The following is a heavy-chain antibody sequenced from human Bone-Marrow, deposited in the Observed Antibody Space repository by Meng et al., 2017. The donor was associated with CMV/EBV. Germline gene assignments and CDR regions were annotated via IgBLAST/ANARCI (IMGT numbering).Heavy chain of an antibody. D-gene: IGHD6-13*01. CDR2: ISSSSSYI. Sequence: GESLKISCAASGFTFSSYSMNWVRQAPGKGLEWVSSISSSSSYIYYADSVKGRFTISRDNAKNSLYLQMNSLRAEDTAVYYCARAQSSSWSHNWFDPWGQGTRVTGSS. CDR1: GFTFSSYS. V-gene: IGHV3-21*01. CDR3: ARAQSSSWSHNWFDP. J-gene: IGHJ5*02.